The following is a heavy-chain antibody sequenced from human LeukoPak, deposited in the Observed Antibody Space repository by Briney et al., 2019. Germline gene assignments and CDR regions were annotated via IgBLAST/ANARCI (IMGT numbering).Heavy chain of an antibody. CDR1: GGSISSYY. CDR3: ARNKVRGLYDY. D-gene: IGHD3-10*01. Sequence: MPSETLSLTCTVSGGSISSYYWSWIRQPPGKGLEWIGYIYYSGSTNYNPPLKSRVTISVDTSKNQFSLKLSSVTAADTAVYYCARNKVRGLYDYWGQGTLVTVSS. J-gene: IGHJ4*02. CDR2: IYYSGST. V-gene: IGHV4-59*01.